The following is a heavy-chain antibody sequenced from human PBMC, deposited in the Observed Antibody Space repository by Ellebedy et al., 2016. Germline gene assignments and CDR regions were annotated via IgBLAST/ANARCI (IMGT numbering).Heavy chain of an antibody. V-gene: IGHV3-21*01. J-gene: IGHJ4*02. CDR2: ISSTGSYM. Sequence: GESLKISCAASGFIFSSYSMNWVRQAPGKGLEWVSSISSTGSYMYYADSVKGRFTISRDSANNSLFLQMNSLRADDTAIYYCARDPRPYLRYGHYDYWGQGTLVTVSS. CDR1: GFIFSSYS. CDR3: ARDPRPYLRYGHYDY. D-gene: IGHD3-9*01.